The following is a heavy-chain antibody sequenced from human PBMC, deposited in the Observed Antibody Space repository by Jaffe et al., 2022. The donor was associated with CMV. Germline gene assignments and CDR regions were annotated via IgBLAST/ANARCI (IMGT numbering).Heavy chain of an antibody. CDR2: ISASGSDT. CDR1: GFLFRTYA. D-gene: IGHD3-3*01. Sequence: EVRLLESGGGLVKPGGSRRLSCAASGFLFRTYAMAWVRQAPGKGLEWVSGISASGSDTYYADSVKGRFTISRDNSKETLFLQMNNLRGEDTAVYYCAKLSFDFWSGYLHYWGQGTLVTVSS. CDR3: AKLSFDFWSGYLHY. J-gene: IGHJ4*02. V-gene: IGHV3-23*01.